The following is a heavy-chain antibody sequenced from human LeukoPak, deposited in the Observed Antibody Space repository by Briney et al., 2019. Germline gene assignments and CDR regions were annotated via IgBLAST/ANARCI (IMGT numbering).Heavy chain of an antibody. D-gene: IGHD6-13*01. Sequence: GESLKISCKGSGYSFTSYWIAWVRQMPAKGLEWMGIIYPSDSDSRYSPSFQGQVTISADKSISTAYLQWSSLKASDTAMYYCARQGYTSSWSDWGQGTLVTVSS. CDR2: IYPSDSDS. J-gene: IGHJ4*02. V-gene: IGHV5-51*01. CDR3: ARQGYTSSWSD. CDR1: GYSFTSYW.